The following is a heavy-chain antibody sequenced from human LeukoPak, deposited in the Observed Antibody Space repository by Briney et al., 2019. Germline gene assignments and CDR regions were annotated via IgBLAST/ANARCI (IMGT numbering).Heavy chain of an antibody. CDR1: GFTFDDYA. CDR3: AKGGQAAAGGYFDY. D-gene: IGHD6-13*01. Sequence: GGSLRLSCAASGFTFDDYAMHWVRQAPGKGLEWVSGISWNSGSIGYADSVKGRFTISRDNAKNSLYLQMNSLRAEDMALYYCAKGGQAAAGGYFDYWGQGTLVTVSS. J-gene: IGHJ4*02. V-gene: IGHV3-9*03. CDR2: ISWNSGSI.